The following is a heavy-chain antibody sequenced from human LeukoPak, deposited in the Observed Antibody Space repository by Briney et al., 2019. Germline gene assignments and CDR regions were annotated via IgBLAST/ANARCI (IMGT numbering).Heavy chain of an antibody. CDR2: INPNSGVT. V-gene: IGHV1-2*02. CDR1: GYTFTGYY. J-gene: IGHJ4*02. D-gene: IGHD6-13*01. CDR3: ARQGALVKGIDY. Sequence: ASVKVSCKASGYTFTGYYMHWVRQAPGQGLEWMGWINPNSGVTNYAQKFQGRVTMTRDTSISTVYMELNRLRSDDTAVYYCARQGALVKGIDYWGQGTLVTVSS.